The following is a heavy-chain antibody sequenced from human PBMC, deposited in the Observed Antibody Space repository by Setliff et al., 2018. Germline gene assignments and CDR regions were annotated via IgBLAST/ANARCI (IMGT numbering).Heavy chain of an antibody. J-gene: IGHJ6*02. D-gene: IGHD5-18*01. Sequence: GGSLRLSCAASGFTFSGSAMHWVRQASGKGLEWVGRIRSKANSYATAYAASVKGRFTISRDDSKNTAYLQMNSLKTEDTAVYYCARGPLRGYSYGSPYYYYGMDVWGQGTTVTVSS. V-gene: IGHV3-73*01. CDR1: GFTFSGSA. CDR3: ARGPLRGYSYGSPYYYYGMDV. CDR2: IRSKANSYAT.